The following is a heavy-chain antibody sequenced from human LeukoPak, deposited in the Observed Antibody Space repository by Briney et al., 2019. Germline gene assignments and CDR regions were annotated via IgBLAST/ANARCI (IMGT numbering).Heavy chain of an antibody. Sequence: ASVKVSCKASGYTFTSYGISWVRQASGQGLEWMGWISAYNGNTNYAQKLQGRVTMTTDTSTSTAYMELRSLRSDDTAVYYCARGLEDIVVVPAAIVYFQHWGQGTLVTVPS. CDR3: ARGLEDIVVVPAAIVYFQH. CDR2: ISAYNGNT. J-gene: IGHJ1*01. D-gene: IGHD2-2*02. V-gene: IGHV1-18*01. CDR1: GYTFTSYG.